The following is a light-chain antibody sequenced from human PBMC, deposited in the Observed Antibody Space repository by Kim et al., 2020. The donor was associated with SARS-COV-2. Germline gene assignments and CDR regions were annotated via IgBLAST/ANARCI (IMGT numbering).Light chain of an antibody. V-gene: IGLV1-44*01. CDR3: AAWDDRLNGPV. CDR2: GDN. Sequence: GQRVTISCSGSSSNIGPNAVNWYQQLPGTAPKLLIYGDNQRPSGVPDRFSGTKSGTSASLAISGLQSEDEADYHCAAWDDRLNGPVFGGGTQLTVL. CDR1: SSNIGPNA. J-gene: IGLJ3*02.